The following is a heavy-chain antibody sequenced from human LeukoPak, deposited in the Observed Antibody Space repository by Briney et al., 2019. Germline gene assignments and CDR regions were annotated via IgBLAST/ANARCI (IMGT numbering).Heavy chain of an antibody. J-gene: IGHJ4*02. Sequence: GRSLRLSCTASKFTFSNYGMQWVRQAPGKGLEWVAVVSSDGGTKYYADSVKGRFTISRDNSRNTMYLQMDSLRAEDTAVYYCAKEYDSGGYGANFDCWGQGTLVTVSS. CDR1: KFTFSNYG. CDR3: AKEYDSGGYGANFDC. D-gene: IGHD3-10*01. V-gene: IGHV3-30*18. CDR2: VSSDGGTK.